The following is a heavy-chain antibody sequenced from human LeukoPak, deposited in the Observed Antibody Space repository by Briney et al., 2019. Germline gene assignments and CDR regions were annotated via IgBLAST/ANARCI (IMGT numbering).Heavy chain of an antibody. J-gene: IGHJ5*02. CDR3: ARRGRRIVLMVYAPNWFDP. V-gene: IGHV4-61*02. D-gene: IGHD2-8*01. Sequence: SETLSLTCTVSGGSISSGSYYWSWIRQPAGKGLEWIGRIYTSGSTNYNPSLKSRVTISVDTSKNQFSLKLSSVTAADTAVYYCARRGRRIVLMVYAPNWFDPWGQGTLVTVSS. CDR2: IYTSGST. CDR1: GGSISSGSYY.